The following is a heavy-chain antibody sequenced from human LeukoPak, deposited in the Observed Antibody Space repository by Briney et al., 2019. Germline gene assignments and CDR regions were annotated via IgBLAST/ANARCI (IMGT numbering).Heavy chain of an antibody. Sequence: ASVKVSCKASGYTFTGYYMHWVRQAPGQGLEWMGWINPNSGGTNYAQKFQGRVTMTRDTSISTAYMELSRLRSDDTAVYYCARDRGVEYGSAFDYWGQGTLVTVSS. CDR2: INPNSGGT. V-gene: IGHV1-2*02. J-gene: IGHJ4*02. CDR1: GYTFTGYY. CDR3: ARDRGVEYGSAFDY. D-gene: IGHD6-6*01.